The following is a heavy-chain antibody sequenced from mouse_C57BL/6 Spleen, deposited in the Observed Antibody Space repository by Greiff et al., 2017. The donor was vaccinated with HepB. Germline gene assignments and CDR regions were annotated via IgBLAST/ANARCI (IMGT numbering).Heavy chain of an antibody. Sequence: VQVVESGAELVRPGASVTLSCKASGYTFTDYEMHWVKQTPVHGLEWIGAIDPETGGTAYNQKFKGKAILTADKSSSTAYMELRSLTSEDSAVYYCTRGGSSYWYFDVWGTGTTVTVSS. D-gene: IGHD1-1*01. CDR1: GYTFTDYE. V-gene: IGHV1-15*01. CDR2: IDPETGGT. J-gene: IGHJ1*03. CDR3: TRGGSSYWYFDV.